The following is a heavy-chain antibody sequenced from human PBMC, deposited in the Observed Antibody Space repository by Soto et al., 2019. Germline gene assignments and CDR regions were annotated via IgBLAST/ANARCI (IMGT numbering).Heavy chain of an antibody. D-gene: IGHD7-27*01. Sequence: SEVLSLTCSVSGDSISNLDYFWAWIRQPPGQALEYIGYIYKSATTYYNPSFESRVAISVDTSKSQFSLDVTSVTAADTAVYFCARGRYCLTGRCFPNWFDSWGQGALVTVSS. CDR2: IYKSATT. V-gene: IGHV4-30-4*01. CDR3: ARGRYCLTGRCFPNWFDS. J-gene: IGHJ5*01. CDR1: GDSISNLDYF.